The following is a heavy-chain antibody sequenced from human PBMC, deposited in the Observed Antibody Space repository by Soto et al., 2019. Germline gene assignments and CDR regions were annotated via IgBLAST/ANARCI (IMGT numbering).Heavy chain of an antibody. J-gene: IGHJ4*02. V-gene: IGHV4-34*01. CDR2: INHSGSN. CDR1: GGSFSGYY. Sequence: SETLSLTCAVYGGSFSGYYWSWVRQPPGKGLEWIGEINHSGSNKYNPSHKSRVTISVDTSKNQFSLKLSSVTAAYTAVYYCARHDYGDYVSDYWGQGTLVTVSS. D-gene: IGHD4-17*01. CDR3: ARHDYGDYVSDY.